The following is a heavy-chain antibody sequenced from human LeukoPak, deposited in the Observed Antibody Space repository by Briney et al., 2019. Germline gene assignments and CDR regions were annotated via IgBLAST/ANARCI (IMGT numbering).Heavy chain of an antibody. Sequence: GGSLRLSCAASGFTFSSYSMNWVRQAPGKGLEWVSSISSSSSYIYYADSVKGRFTISRDNAKNSLYLQMNSLRAEDTAVYYCATAMVRGVIPYGMDVWGQGTTVTVSS. CDR2: ISSSSSYI. V-gene: IGHV3-21*01. CDR1: GFTFSSYS. CDR3: ATAMVRGVIPYGMDV. D-gene: IGHD3-10*01. J-gene: IGHJ6*02.